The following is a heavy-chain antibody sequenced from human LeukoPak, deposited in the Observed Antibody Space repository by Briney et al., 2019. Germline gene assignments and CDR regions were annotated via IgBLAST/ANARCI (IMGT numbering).Heavy chain of an antibody. V-gene: IGHV1-2*02. Sequence: ASVKVSCKASGYTFTGYYMHWVRQAPGQGLEWMGWINPNSGGTNYAQKFQGRVTMTRDTSISTAYMELSRLRSDDTAVYYCARDPVHDFWSGYLDPVYYMDVWGKGTTVTVSS. CDR2: INPNSGGT. J-gene: IGHJ6*03. CDR1: GYTFTGYY. D-gene: IGHD3-3*01. CDR3: ARDPVHDFWSGYLDPVYYMDV.